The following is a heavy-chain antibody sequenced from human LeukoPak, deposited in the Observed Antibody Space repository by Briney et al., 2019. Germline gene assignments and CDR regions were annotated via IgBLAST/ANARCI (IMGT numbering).Heavy chain of an antibody. D-gene: IGHD1-1*01. Sequence: SETLSLTCAVYGGSFSGYYWSWIRQPPGKGLEWIGEINHSGSTNYNPSLKSRVTISVDTSKNQFSLKLGSVTAADTAVYYCARYAPLTTGTTMAFDIWGQGTMVTVSS. J-gene: IGHJ3*02. V-gene: IGHV4-34*01. CDR1: GGSFSGYY. CDR3: ARYAPLTTGTTMAFDI. CDR2: INHSGST.